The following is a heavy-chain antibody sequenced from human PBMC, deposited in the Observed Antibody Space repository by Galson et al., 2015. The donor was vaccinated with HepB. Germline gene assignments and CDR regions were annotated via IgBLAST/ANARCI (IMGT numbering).Heavy chain of an antibody. J-gene: IGHJ3*02. CDR2: FDPEDGET. V-gene: IGHV1-24*01. Sequence: SVKVSCKVSGYTLTELSMHWVRQAPGKGLEWMGGFDPEDGETIYAQKFQGRVTMTEDTSTDTAYMELSSLRSEDTAVYYCATVGGAFSSGWYKEAFDIWGQGTMVTVSS. CDR1: GYTLTELS. D-gene: IGHD6-19*01. CDR3: ATVGGAFSSGWYKEAFDI.